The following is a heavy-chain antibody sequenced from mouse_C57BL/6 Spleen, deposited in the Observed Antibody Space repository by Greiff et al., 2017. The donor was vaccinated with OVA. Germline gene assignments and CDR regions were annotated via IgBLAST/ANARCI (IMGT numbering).Heavy chain of an antibody. CDR2: IDPSDSYT. Sequence: QVQLQQPGAELVKPGASVKLSCKASGYTFTSYWMQWVKQRPGQGLEWIGEIDPSDSYTNYNQKFKGKATLTVATSSSTAYMQLSSLTSDDSAVYYCARANSSGYVLDYWGQGTTLTVSS. CDR1: GYTFTSYW. D-gene: IGHD3-2*02. V-gene: IGHV1-50*01. J-gene: IGHJ2*01. CDR3: ARANSSGYVLDY.